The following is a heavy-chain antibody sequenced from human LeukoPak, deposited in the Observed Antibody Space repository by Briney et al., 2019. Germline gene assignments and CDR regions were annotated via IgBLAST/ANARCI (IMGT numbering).Heavy chain of an antibody. CDR1: GGSISSGGYY. J-gene: IGHJ4*02. Sequence: PSETLSLTCTVSGGSISSGGYYWSWIRQPPGKGLEWIGYIYHSGSTYYNPSLKSRVTISVDRSKNQFSLKLSSVTAADTAVYYCARVSLTDSGSYYFDYWGQGTLVTVSS. D-gene: IGHD1-26*01. V-gene: IGHV4-30-2*01. CDR2: IYHSGST. CDR3: ARVSLTDSGSYYFDY.